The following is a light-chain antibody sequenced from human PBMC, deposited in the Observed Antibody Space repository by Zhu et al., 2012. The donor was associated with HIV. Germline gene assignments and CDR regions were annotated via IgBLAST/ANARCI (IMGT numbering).Light chain of an antibody. Sequence: DIRLTQSPSFLSASVGDRVTITCRASQDITNYLAWYQQKPGKAPKLLIYAASTLQIGVPSRFRASGSRAEFTLTITSLQPEDFAIYYCQQLNSFPLTFGGGTKVEIK. CDR3: QQLNSFPLT. J-gene: IGKJ4*01. CDR1: QDITNY. CDR2: AAS. V-gene: IGKV1-9*01.